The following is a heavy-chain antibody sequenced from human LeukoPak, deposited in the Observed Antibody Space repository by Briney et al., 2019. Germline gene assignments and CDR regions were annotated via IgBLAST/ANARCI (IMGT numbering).Heavy chain of an antibody. CDR1: GFTFDDYA. Sequence: GGSLRLSCAASGFTFDDYAMHWVRQAPGKGLEWVSGISWNSGSIDYADSVKGRFTISRDNAENSLYLQMNSLRAEDTALYYCAKDIGEGAVAASDYYYGMDVWGQGTTVTVSS. CDR3: AKDIGEGAVAASDYYYGMDV. V-gene: IGHV3-9*01. CDR2: ISWNSGSI. J-gene: IGHJ6*02. D-gene: IGHD6-19*01.